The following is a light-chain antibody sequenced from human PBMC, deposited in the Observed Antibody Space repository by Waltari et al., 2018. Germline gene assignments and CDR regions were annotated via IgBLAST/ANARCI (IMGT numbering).Light chain of an antibody. CDR3: QQYQSYSGT. Sequence: DIQMTQSPSTLSASVGDRVTITCRASQSISSWLAWYQQKPGKAPKLLIQKASTLRSGVPSRFSGSGAGTECALTISSLQADDFATYYCQQYQSYSGTFGQGTKVEVK. V-gene: IGKV1-5*03. J-gene: IGKJ1*01. CDR1: QSISSW. CDR2: KAS.